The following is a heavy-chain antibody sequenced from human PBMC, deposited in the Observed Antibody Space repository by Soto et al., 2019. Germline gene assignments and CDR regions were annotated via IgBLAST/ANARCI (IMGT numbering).Heavy chain of an antibody. D-gene: IGHD2-15*01. V-gene: IGHV4-31*03. CDR2: IFYSGTT. J-gene: IGHJ4*02. CDR3: ARTRGSSFFDY. Sequence: LTCNVSGGSISTANYYWSWFRQRPGKGLEWIGYIFYSGTTYTYYNLSLKSRLFMSLDTSKNTLTLWMTSVTAADTAVYYCARTRGSSFFDYWGQGTLVTVSS. CDR1: GGSISTANYY.